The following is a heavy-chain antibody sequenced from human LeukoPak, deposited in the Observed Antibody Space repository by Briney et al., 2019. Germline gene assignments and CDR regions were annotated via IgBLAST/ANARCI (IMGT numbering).Heavy chain of an antibody. J-gene: IGHJ4*02. CDR3: ARDRRAVAH. D-gene: IGHD6-19*01. V-gene: IGHV1-46*01. CDR2: INPSSGST. Sequence: ASVKVSCKASGYTFTHCYVHWVRQAPGQGLEWMGIINPSSGSTSYAQKFQGRVTMTRDTSTSTVYMELSSLRSEDTAVYYCARDRRAVAHWGQGTLVTVSS. CDR1: GYTFTHCY.